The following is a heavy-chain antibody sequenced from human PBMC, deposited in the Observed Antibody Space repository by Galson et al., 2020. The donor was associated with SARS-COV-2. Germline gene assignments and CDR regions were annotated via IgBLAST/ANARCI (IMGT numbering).Heavy chain of an antibody. J-gene: IGHJ4*02. D-gene: IGHD3-9*01. CDR1: GGSISSTDYY. Sequence: SETLSLTCTVSGGSISSTDYYWIWIRQPPGMGLEWIGYIYDSGSTYYNPSLKSRVTISVDTSKNQFSLKLSSVTAADTAVYYCARDRAGYYKYFDYWGQGTLVTVSS. CDR3: ARDRAGYYKYFDY. V-gene: IGHV4-30-4*01. CDR2: IYDSGST.